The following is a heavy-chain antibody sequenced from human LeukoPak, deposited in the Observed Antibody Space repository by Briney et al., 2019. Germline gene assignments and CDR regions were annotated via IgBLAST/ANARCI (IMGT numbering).Heavy chain of an antibody. J-gene: IGHJ3*02. CDR1: GGSINNYY. D-gene: IGHD2-15*01. Sequence: SETLSLTCTVSGGSINNYYWSWIRQPAGKGLEWLGRIYTRGSTNYKPSLKSRVSMSVDTSKNQFSLKLSSVTAADTAVYYCARGRYCSADICSGGDAFDIWGQGTMVSVSS. CDR2: IYTRGST. V-gene: IGHV4-4*07. CDR3: ARGRYCSADICSGGDAFDI.